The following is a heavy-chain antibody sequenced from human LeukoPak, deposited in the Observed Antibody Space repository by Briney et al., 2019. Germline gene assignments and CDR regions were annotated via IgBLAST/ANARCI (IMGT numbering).Heavy chain of an antibody. V-gene: IGHV1-8*01. Sequence: ASVKVSCKASGYTFTNFDINWVRQATGQGPEWMGWMNPSSGDTGIAQKFQGRVTMTTDTSTSTAYMELRSLRSDDTAVYYCARDRPGDVVVPAAVQFFGVGLTIRNYYYMDVWGKGPTVTVSS. D-gene: IGHD2-2*01. CDR1: GYTFTNFD. J-gene: IGHJ6*03. CDR2: MNPSSGDT. CDR3: ARDRPGDVVVPAAVQFFGVGLTIRNYYYMDV.